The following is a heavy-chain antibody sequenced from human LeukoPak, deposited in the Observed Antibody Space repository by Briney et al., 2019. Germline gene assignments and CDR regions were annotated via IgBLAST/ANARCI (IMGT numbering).Heavy chain of an antibody. CDR1: GGSFSGYY. CDR2: INHSGST. Sequence: SETLSLTCAVHGGSFSGYYWSWIRQPPGKGLEWIGEINHSGSTNYNPSLKSRVTISVDTSKNQFSLKLSSVTAADTAVYYCASLDGLEAPDYWGQGALVTVSS. D-gene: IGHD6-19*01. J-gene: IGHJ4*02. V-gene: IGHV4-34*01. CDR3: ASLDGLEAPDY.